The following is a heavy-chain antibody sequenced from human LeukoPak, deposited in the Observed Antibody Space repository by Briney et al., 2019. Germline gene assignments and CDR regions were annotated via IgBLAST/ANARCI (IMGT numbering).Heavy chain of an antibody. CDR3: AGDEGWTFDI. Sequence: AGGSLRLSCAASGFSFSTHWMSWFRQAPGKRLEWVALIKQDGSVIHYVDSVKGRFTISRDNAKNSLSLQMNSLRADDTAVYYCAGDEGWTFDIWGQGTKVTVSS. CDR1: GFSFSTHW. V-gene: IGHV3-7*01. D-gene: IGHD5-24*01. CDR2: IKQDGSVI. J-gene: IGHJ3*02.